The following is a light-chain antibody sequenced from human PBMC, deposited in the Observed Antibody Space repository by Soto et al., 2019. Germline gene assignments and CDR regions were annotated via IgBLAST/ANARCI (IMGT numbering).Light chain of an antibody. Sequence: VVTQYPSLPGSQGWRATLPSGSSTGAVTNGHYPYWFQQKPGQAPRTLIYDTTNRHSWTPARFSGSLLGGKAALTLSGAQPEDEAEYYCLLSYTGPYVFGTGTKGTVL. CDR3: LLSYTGPYV. J-gene: IGLJ1*01. V-gene: IGLV7-46*01. CDR1: TGAVTNGHY. CDR2: DTT.